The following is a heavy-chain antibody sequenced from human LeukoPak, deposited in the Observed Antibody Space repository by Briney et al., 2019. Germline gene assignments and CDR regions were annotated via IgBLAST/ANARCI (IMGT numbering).Heavy chain of an antibody. CDR3: AREGGGRAFDI. V-gene: IGHV4-61*02. CDR1: GGSISSGSYY. CDR2: IYTSGST. J-gene: IGHJ3*02. Sequence: SETLSLTCTVSGGSISSGSYYWSWIRQPAGKGLEWIGRIYTSGSTNYNPSLKSRVTISVDTSKNQFSLKLSSVTAADTAVYYCAREGGGRAFDIWGQGTMVTVSS. D-gene: IGHD4-23*01.